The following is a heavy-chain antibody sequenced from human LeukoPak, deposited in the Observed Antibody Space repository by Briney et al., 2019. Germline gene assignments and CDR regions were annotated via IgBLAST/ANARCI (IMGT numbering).Heavy chain of an antibody. V-gene: IGHV4-30-4*01. CDR3: ARTIITTQGGCYFDY. Sequence: SQTLSLTCTVSGGSISSGDYYWSWIRQPPGKGLEWIGYIYYSGSTYYNPSLKSRVTISVDTSKNQFSLKLSSVTAADTAVYYCARTIITTQGGCYFDYWGRGTLVTVSS. CDR1: GGSISSGDYY. CDR2: IYYSGST. J-gene: IGHJ4*02. D-gene: IGHD3-22*01.